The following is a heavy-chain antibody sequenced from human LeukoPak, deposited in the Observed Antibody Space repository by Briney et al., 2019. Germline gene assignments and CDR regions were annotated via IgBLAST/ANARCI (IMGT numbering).Heavy chain of an antibody. J-gene: IGHJ6*03. V-gene: IGHV3-7*01. D-gene: IGHD3-10*01. Sequence: PGGSLRLSCEVSGFTFYRHSMSWVRQAPGKGLEWVAKIKEDGSEKYYVDSVKGRFTISRDNAKNTVFLQMNSLRADDTSVYYCVRESGDYGSADMAGYYYYVDVWAKGTTVTVSS. CDR2: IKEDGSEK. CDR1: GFTFYRHS. CDR3: VRESGDYGSADMAGYYYYVDV.